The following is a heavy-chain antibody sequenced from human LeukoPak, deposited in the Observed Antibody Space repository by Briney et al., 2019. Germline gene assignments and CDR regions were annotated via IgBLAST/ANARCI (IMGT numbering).Heavy chain of an antibody. D-gene: IGHD4-17*01. J-gene: IGHJ6*03. Sequence: GGSLRLSCAASGFTFSSYGMHWVRQAPGKGLEWVAFIRYDGSNKYYADSVKGRFTISRDNSKNTLYLQMNSLRAEDTAVYYCAKYYGDDPDYYYYMDVWGKGTTVTISS. CDR2: IRYDGSNK. CDR1: GFTFSSYG. CDR3: AKYYGDDPDYYYYMDV. V-gene: IGHV3-30*02.